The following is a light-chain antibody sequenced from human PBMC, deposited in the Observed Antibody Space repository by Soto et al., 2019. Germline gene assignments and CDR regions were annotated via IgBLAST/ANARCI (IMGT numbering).Light chain of an antibody. J-gene: IGKJ1*01. Sequence: EIVMTRSPGNQKVSPGEIATLSCRASQSVSSNLAWYQQKPGQAPRLLIYGASNRATGIPDRFSGSGSGTDFTLTISRLEPEDFAVYYCQQYGSSGTFGQGTKVDIK. CDR1: QSVSSN. V-gene: IGKV3-20*01. CDR3: QQYGSSGT. CDR2: GAS.